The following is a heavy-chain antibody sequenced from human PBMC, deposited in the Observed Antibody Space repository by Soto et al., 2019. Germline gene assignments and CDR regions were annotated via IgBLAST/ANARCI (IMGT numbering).Heavy chain of an antibody. Sequence: EVQLVESGGGLVRPGGSVRLSCAASGFAVGSNYMSWVRQAPGKGLEWVSLIYIGGGTHYADSVKGRFTISRDNSKNTLYLQMNSLRAEYTAVYHCTRGFCNSSSCYANWFDPWGQGTLVTVSS. CDR2: IYIGGGT. V-gene: IGHV3-66*01. D-gene: IGHD2-2*01. CDR3: TRGFCNSSSCYANWFDP. J-gene: IGHJ5*02. CDR1: GFAVGSNY.